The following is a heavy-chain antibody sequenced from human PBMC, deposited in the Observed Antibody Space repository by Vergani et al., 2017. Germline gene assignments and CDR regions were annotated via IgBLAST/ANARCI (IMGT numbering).Heavy chain of an antibody. V-gene: IGHV3-23*01. Sequence: EVQLLQSEGAVVQPGGSLRLSCVASGFTFSSHAMSWVRQGHGQGLEWVSSITNTGDSTHYADSVKGRFTISRDNSKNTLYLQMNSLRVEDTAVYYCGRGSDNYNWGKGTLVTVSS. D-gene: IGHD5-24*01. CDR3: GRGSDNYN. CDR2: ITNTGDST. CDR1: GFTFSSHA. J-gene: IGHJ4*02.